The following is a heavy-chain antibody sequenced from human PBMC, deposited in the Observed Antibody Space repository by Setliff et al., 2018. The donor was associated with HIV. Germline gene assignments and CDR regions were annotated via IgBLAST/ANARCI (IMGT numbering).Heavy chain of an antibody. D-gene: IGHD6-6*01. Sequence: SETLSLTFAVYGGSFSGYYWSGIRQPPGKGLEWIGEIYHSGSTNYNPSLKSRVTKSVDTSKNQFSLKLSSVTAADTAVYYCARAHIGIAARWSGWFDPWGQGTLVTVSS. CDR3: ARAHIGIAARWSGWFDP. CDR2: IYHSGST. J-gene: IGHJ5*02. CDR1: GGSFSGYY. V-gene: IGHV4-34*01.